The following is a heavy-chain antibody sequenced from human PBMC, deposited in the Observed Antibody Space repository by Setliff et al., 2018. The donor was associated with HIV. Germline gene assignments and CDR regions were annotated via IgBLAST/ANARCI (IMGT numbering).Heavy chain of an antibody. CDR1: GGSISSSSYY. CDR2: IYYSGNS. D-gene: IGHD2-2*01. Sequence: LSLTCTVSGGSISSSSYYWGWIRQPPGKGLEWIGTIYYSGNSFYNPSLKSRVTISVDTSKNQFSLKLRSVTAADTALYYCASPGGYCSSTSCHSFDYWGQGTLVTVSS. V-gene: IGHV4-39*01. J-gene: IGHJ4*02. CDR3: ASPGGYCSSTSCHSFDY.